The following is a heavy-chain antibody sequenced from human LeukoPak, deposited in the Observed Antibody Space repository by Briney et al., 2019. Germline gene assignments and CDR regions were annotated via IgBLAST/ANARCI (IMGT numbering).Heavy chain of an antibody. D-gene: IGHD6-13*01. CDR3: AKDVDSSTDY. Sequence: GGSLRLSCAASGFTFSSYSMNWVRQAPGKGLEWVSSISSSSSYIYYADSVKGRFTISRDSAKNSLYLQMNSLRAEDAAVYYCAKDVDSSTDYWGQGTLVTVSS. CDR1: GFTFSSYS. J-gene: IGHJ4*02. CDR2: ISSSSSYI. V-gene: IGHV3-21*01.